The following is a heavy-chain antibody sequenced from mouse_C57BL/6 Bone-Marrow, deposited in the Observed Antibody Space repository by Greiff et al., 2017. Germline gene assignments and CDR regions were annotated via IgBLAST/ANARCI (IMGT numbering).Heavy chain of an antibody. CDR2: IHPNSGST. J-gene: IGHJ1*03. V-gene: IGHV1-64*01. CDR1: GYTFTSYW. Sequence: QVQLKQPGAELVKPGASVKLSCKASGYTFTSYWMHWVKQRPGQGLEWIGMIHPNSGSTNYNEKFKSKATLTVDKSSSTAYMQLSSLTSEDSAVYYCAREDGYFDVWGTGTTVTVSS. CDR3: AREDGYFDV.